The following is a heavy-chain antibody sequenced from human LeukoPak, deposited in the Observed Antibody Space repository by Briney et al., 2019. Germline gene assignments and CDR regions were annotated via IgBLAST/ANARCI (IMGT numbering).Heavy chain of an antibody. J-gene: IGHJ4*02. V-gene: IGHV1-69*04. CDR3: AREVQGGGRFDY. CDR2: IIPILGIA. CDR1: GGTLSSYA. D-gene: IGHD3-10*01. Sequence: GSSVKVSCKASGGTLSSYAISWVRQAPGQGLEWMGRIIPILGIANYAQKFQGRVTITADKSTSTAYMELSSLRSEDTAVYYCAREVQGGGRFDYWGQGTLVTVSS.